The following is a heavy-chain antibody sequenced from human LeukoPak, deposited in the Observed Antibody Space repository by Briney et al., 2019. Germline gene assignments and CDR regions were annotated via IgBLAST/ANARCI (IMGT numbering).Heavy chain of an antibody. D-gene: IGHD3-22*01. Sequence: SETLSLTCTVSGGSISSYYWSWIRQPPGKGLEWIGYIYYSGSTNYNPSLKSRVTISVDTSKNQFSLKLSSVTAADTAVYYCARVRGRFWYYDSRGYPYFDYWGQGTLVTVSS. CDR2: IYYSGST. V-gene: IGHV4-59*12. CDR1: GGSISSYY. CDR3: ARVRGRFWYYDSRGYPYFDY. J-gene: IGHJ4*02.